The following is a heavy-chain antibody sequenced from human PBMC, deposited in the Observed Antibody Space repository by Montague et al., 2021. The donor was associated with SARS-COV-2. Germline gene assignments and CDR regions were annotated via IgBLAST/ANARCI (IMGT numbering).Heavy chain of an antibody. D-gene: IGHD4-17*01. V-gene: IGHV2-70*01. CDR1: GFSLNTSGMC. Sequence: PALVKPTQTLTLTCTFSGFSLNTSGMCVSWIRQPPGKALEWLALIDWDEDQYYSTSLKTRLTISKDTSKNQVVLTMTNMDPIDTATYYCARSYGDYRDSYFDYGGQGTLATVSS. J-gene: IGHJ4*02. CDR2: IDWDEDQ. CDR3: ARSYGDYRDSYFDY.